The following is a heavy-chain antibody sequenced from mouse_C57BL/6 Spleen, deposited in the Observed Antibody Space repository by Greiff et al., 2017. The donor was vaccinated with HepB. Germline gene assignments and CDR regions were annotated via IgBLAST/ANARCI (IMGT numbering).Heavy chain of an antibody. J-gene: IGHJ1*03. CDR1: GFTFSDYY. Sequence: EVKVEESGGGLVQPGGSLKLSCAASGFTFSDYYMYWVRQTPEKRLEWVAYISNGGGSTYYPDTVKGRFTISRDNAKNTLYLQMSRLKSEDTAMYYCARHDYDWYFDVWGTGTTVTVSS. V-gene: IGHV5-12*01. D-gene: IGHD2-4*01. CDR2: ISNGGGST. CDR3: ARHDYDWYFDV.